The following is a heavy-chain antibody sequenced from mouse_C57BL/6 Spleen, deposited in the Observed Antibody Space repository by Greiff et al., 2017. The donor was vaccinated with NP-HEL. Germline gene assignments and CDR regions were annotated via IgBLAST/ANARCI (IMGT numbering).Heavy chain of an antibody. D-gene: IGHD2-2*01. CDR1: GFTFSSYA. CDR2: ISDGGSYT. J-gene: IGHJ2*01. Sequence: EVKLVESGGGLVKPGGSLKLSCAASGFTFSSYAMSWVRQTPEKRLEWVATISDGGSYTYYPDNVKGRFTISRDNAKNNLYLQMSHLKSEDTAMYYCAREGIYYGYDYWGQGTTLTVSS. V-gene: IGHV5-4*01. CDR3: AREGIYYGYDY.